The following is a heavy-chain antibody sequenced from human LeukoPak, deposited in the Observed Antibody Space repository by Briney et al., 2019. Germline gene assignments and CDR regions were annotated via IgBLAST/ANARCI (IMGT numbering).Heavy chain of an antibody. CDR2: ISGSGGST. CDR3: AIWGGYCSGGSCPNY. V-gene: IGHV3-23*01. J-gene: IGHJ4*02. Sequence: GGSLRLSCAASGFTFSSYAMSWVRQAPGKGLEWVSAISGSGGSTYYADSVKGRFTISRDNSKNTLYLQMNSLRAEDTAVYYCAIWGGYCSGGSCPNYWGRGTLVTVSS. CDR1: GFTFSSYA. D-gene: IGHD2-15*01.